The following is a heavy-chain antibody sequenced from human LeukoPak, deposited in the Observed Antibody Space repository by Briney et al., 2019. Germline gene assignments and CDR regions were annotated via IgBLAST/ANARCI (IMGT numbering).Heavy chain of an antibody. CDR3: AKAALSGTEGGDYHYHVDV. CDR2: ISRSGDKT. Sequence: PGGSLRLSCAASGFTFNNYAMSWVRQAPGKGLEWVSSISRSGDKTYYADSVRGQFTISRDNSKNSLSLQVNSLRAEDTAIYYCAKAALSGTEGGDYHYHVDVWGKGTTVTVSS. D-gene: IGHD1-20*01. CDR1: GFTFNNYA. V-gene: IGHV3-23*01. J-gene: IGHJ6*03.